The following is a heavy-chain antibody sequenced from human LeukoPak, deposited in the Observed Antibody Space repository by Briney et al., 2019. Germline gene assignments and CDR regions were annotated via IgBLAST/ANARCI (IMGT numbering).Heavy chain of an antibody. CDR3: ARSYSNHLFGMDV. D-gene: IGHD4-11*01. V-gene: IGHV3-66*01. CDR2: MYSGGST. Sequence: GGSLRLSCAASGFTVSSYYMTWVRQAPGKGLGWVSVMYSGGSTYYADSVKGRVAISRDNSQNTVFLQMNSVRVEDTAVYYCARSYSNHLFGMDVWGQGTAVTVSS. J-gene: IGHJ6*02. CDR1: GFTVSSYY.